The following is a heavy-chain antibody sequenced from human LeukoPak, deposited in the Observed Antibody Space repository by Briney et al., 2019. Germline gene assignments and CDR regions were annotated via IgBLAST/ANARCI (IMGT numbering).Heavy chain of an antibody. CDR3: ARVTYYYDSSGYSSYYYYYMDV. Sequence: SETLSLTCTVSGGSISSYYWSWIRQPPGKGLEWIGYIYYSGSTNYNPSLKSRVTISVDTSKNQFSLKLSSVTAADTAVYYCARVTYYYDSSGYSSYYYYYMDVWGKGTTVTISS. D-gene: IGHD3-22*01. CDR1: GGSISSYY. V-gene: IGHV4-59*01. J-gene: IGHJ6*03. CDR2: IYYSGST.